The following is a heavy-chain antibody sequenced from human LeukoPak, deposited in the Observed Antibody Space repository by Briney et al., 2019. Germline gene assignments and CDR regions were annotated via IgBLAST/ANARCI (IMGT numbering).Heavy chain of an antibody. D-gene: IGHD3-10*01. Sequence: PGGSLRLSCAASGFTFSSYAMHWVRQAPGKGLEYVSAISSNGGSTYYANSVKGRFTISRDNSKNTLYLQMNSLRAEDTAVYYCAKEFPGFTMVRGVTFDYWGQGTLVTVSS. J-gene: IGHJ4*02. CDR3: AKEFPGFTMVRGVTFDY. CDR1: GFTFSSYA. V-gene: IGHV3-64*01. CDR2: ISSNGGST.